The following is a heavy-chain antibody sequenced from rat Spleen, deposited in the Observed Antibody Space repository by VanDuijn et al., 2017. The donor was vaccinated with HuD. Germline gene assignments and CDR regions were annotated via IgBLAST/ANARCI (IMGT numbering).Heavy chain of an antibody. CDR2: ISSGGGGT. D-gene: IGHD1-11*01. V-gene: IGHV5-20*01. J-gene: IGHJ3*01. Sequence: EVQLVESGGGLVQPGRSLKLSCAASGFTFSDYYMAWVRQAPTKGLEWVASISSGGGGTYYPDSVKGRFTISRDNAKRTLYLQMDSLRSEDTATYYCTTDYGGYKGFAYWGQGTLVTVSS. CDR3: TTDYGGYKGFAY. CDR1: GFTFSDYY.